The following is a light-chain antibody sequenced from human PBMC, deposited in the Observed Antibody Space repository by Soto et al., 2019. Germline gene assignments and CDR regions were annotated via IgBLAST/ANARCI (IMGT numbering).Light chain of an antibody. CDR1: QSVSSY. CDR2: DAS. CDR3: QQRSNWPWT. J-gene: IGKJ1*01. V-gene: IGKV3-11*01. Sequence: EIVLTQSPATLSLSPGERATLSCRASQSVSSYLAWYQQKHGQAPRLLIYDASNRATGIPARFSGSGSGTDFTLTISSLEPEDFAVYYCQQRSNWPWTFGQGTKV.